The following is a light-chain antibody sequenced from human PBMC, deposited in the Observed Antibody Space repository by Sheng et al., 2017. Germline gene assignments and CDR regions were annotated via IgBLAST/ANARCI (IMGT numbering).Light chain of an antibody. J-gene: IGKJ5*01. CDR3: QQYNNWPRT. CDR2: GAS. CDR1: QSVRSN. V-gene: IGKV3-15*01. Sequence: EIVLTQSPATLSLSPGERATLSCRASQSVRSNLAWYQQKPGQAPSLLVYGASTRATGIPARFSGSGSETEFTLSISSLQSGDVAVYYCQQYNNWPRTFGQGTRLEIK.